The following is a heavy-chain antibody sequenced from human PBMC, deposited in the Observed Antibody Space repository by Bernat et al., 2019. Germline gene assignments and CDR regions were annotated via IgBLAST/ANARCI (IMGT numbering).Heavy chain of an antibody. V-gene: IGHV3-30*02. J-gene: IGHJ6*02. CDR2: IRYDGSNK. CDR3: AKERLRRDGMDV. Sequence: QVQLVESGGGVVQPGGSLRLSCAASGFTFSSYGMHWVRQAPGKGLEWVAFIRYDGSNKYYADSVKGGFTISRDNSKNTLYLQMNSLRAEDTAVYYCAKERLRRDGMDVWGQGTTVTVSS. CDR1: GFTFSSYG. D-gene: IGHD4-17*01.